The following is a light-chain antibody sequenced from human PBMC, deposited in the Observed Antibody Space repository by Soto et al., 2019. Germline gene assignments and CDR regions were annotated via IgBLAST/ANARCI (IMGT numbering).Light chain of an antibody. J-gene: IGKJ3*01. V-gene: IGKV3-20*01. CDR3: QQYGSSPQFT. CDR2: GAS. CDR1: KSITSTY. Sequence: EIGLTQAPGTLSLSPVDRATLSCRTSKSITSTYLAWYQQKPGQAPRLLIYGASSRASGIPDRFSGSGSGTDFTLTISRLEPEDFAVYYCQQYGSSPQFTFGPGTKVDIK.